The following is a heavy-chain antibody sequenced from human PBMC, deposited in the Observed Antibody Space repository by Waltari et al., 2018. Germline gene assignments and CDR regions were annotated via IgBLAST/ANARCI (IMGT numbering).Heavy chain of an antibody. J-gene: IGHJ5*01. D-gene: IGHD2-2*02. CDR1: GYTFIDYD. Sequence: QVRLVQSGAEVKKPGASVKVSCEASGYTFIDYDINWVRQGTGQGLEWMGWMNPKSGKSGSAQKFQGRVTMTRNTSISTVYMELTSLASEDTAVYYCARLFCLRSSCYRGWFDSWGQGSLVTVSS. V-gene: IGHV1-8*01. CDR3: ARLFCLRSSCYRGWFDS. CDR2: MNPKSGKS.